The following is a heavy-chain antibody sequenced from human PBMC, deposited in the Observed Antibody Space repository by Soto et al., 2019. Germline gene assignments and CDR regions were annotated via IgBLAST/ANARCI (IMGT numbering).Heavy chain of an antibody. CDR3: AKDHYYYDSRRAFDI. Sequence: AGGSLRLSCAASGFTFSSYAMSWVRQAPGKGLEWVSAIRGSGGSTYYADSVKGRFTISRDNSKNTLYLQMNSLRAEDTAVYYCAKDHYYYDSRRAFDIWGQGTMVTVSS. D-gene: IGHD3-22*01. J-gene: IGHJ3*02. V-gene: IGHV3-23*01. CDR2: IRGSGGST. CDR1: GFTFSSYA.